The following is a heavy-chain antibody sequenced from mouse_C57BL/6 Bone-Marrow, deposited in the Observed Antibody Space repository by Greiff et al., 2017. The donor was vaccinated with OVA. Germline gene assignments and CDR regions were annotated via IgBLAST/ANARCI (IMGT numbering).Heavy chain of an antibody. Sequence: EVQLQQSGPVLVKPGASVKMSCKASGYTFTDYYMNWVKQSHGKSLEWIGVINPYNGGTSYNQKFKGKATLTVDKSSSTAYMELNSLTSEDSAVYYCAKLPPYFDYGGQGTTLTVAS. CDR1: GYTFTDYY. V-gene: IGHV1-19*01. J-gene: IGHJ2*01. CDR3: AKLPPYFDY. CDR2: INPYNGGT. D-gene: IGHD4-1*01.